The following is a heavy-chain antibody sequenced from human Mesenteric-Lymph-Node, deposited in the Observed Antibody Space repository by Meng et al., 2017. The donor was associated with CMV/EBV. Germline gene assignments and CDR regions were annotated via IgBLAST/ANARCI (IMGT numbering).Heavy chain of an antibody. Sequence: ASVKVSCKTSGYTFTNYGISWVRQAPGQGLEWMGWISAYNGNTNYAQNLQGRVTMTTDTSTSTAYMELRSLRSDDTAMYYCARDRRGSWYPGYYGMDVWGQGTTVTVSS. J-gene: IGHJ6*02. D-gene: IGHD6-13*01. V-gene: IGHV1-18*01. CDR3: ARDRRGSWYPGYYGMDV. CDR1: GYTFTNYG. CDR2: ISAYNGNT.